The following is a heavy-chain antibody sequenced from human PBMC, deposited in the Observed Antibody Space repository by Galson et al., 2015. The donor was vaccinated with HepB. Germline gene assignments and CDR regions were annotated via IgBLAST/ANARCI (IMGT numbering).Heavy chain of an antibody. D-gene: IGHD1-26*01. CDR1: GFTFSSYA. V-gene: IGHV3-23*01. Sequence: SLRLSCAASGFTFSSYAMSWVRQAPGKGLEWVSAISGSGGSTYYADSVKGRFTISRDNSKNTLYLQMNSLRAEDTAVYYCAKDGDGLWEPHYFDYWGQGTLVTVSS. CDR3: AKDGDGLWEPHYFDY. CDR2: ISGSGGST. J-gene: IGHJ4*02.